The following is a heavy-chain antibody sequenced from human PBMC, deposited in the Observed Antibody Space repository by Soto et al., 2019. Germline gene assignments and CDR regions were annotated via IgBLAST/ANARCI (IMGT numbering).Heavy chain of an antibody. J-gene: IGHJ4*02. CDR2: ISSSTSTI. V-gene: IGHV3-48*02. CDR3: ARETASDSSGFDY. CDR1: GFLFSSYS. D-gene: IGHD3-22*01. Sequence: PEGSLRLSCAASGFLFSSYSMNWVRQAPGKGLEWVSYISSSTSTIYYADSVKGRFTISRDNAKNSLYLQMNSLRDEDTAVYYCARETASDSSGFDYWGRGTLVTVSS.